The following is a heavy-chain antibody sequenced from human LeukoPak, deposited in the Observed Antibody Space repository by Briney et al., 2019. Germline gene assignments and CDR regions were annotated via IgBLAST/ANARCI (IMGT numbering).Heavy chain of an antibody. CDR1: GGSFSGYY. Sequence: PSETLSLTCAVYGGSFSGYYWSWIRQPPGKGLEWIGEINHSGSTNYNPSLKSRVTISVDTSKNQFSLKLRSVTAADTAVYYCARGIRRSNWFDPWGQGTLVTVSP. D-gene: IGHD3-10*01. CDR2: INHSGST. CDR3: ARGIRRSNWFDP. J-gene: IGHJ5*02. V-gene: IGHV4-34*01.